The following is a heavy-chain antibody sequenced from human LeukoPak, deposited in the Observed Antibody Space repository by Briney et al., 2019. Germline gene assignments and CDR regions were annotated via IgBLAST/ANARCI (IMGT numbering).Heavy chain of an antibody. CDR1: GFTFSSYA. V-gene: IGHV3-30*04. D-gene: IGHD3-9*01. Sequence: GGSLRLSCAASGFTFSSYAMHWVRQAPGKGLEWVAVISYDGSNKYYADSVKGRFTISRDNSKNTLYLQMNSLRAEDTAVYYCAQIAYYDILTVTFDAFDIWGQGTMVTVSS. CDR3: AQIAYYDILTVTFDAFDI. J-gene: IGHJ3*02. CDR2: ISYDGSNK.